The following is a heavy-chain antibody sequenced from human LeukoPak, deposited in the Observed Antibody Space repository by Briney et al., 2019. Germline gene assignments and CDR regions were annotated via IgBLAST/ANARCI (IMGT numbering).Heavy chain of an antibody. CDR1: GFTFSSYA. CDR3: AKDITVVRGVFDY. D-gene: IGHD3-10*01. J-gene: IGHJ4*02. V-gene: IGHV3-23*01. CDR2: ISGSGGST. Sequence: GGSLRLSCAASGFTFSSYAMSWVRQAPGKGLECVSAISGSGGSTYYADSVKSRFTISRDNSKNTLYLQMNSLRAEDTAVYYCAKDITVVRGVFDYWGQGTLVTVSS.